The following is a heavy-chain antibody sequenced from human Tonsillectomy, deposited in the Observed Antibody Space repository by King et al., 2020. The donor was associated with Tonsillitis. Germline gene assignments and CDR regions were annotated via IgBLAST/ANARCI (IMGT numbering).Heavy chain of an antibody. CDR1: GGSISGYY. V-gene: IGHV4-59*01. CDR3: ARGEDYYFYMDV. Sequence: VQLQESGPGLVKPSETLSLTCNVSGGSISGYYWSWIRQPPGKGLEWIGFIYYTGRTNYNPSLKSRVTISVDTSKNQFSLKLSSVTAADTAVYYCARGEDYYFYMDVWGKGTTVTVSS. J-gene: IGHJ6*03. CDR2: IYYTGRT. D-gene: IGHD1-26*01.